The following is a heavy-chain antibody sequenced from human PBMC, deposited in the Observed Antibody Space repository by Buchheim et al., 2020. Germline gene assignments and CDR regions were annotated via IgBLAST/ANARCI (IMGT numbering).Heavy chain of an antibody. J-gene: IGHJ6*02. CDR1: GFTFGDYA. CDR2: IRSKAYGGTT. V-gene: IGHV3-49*04. CDR3: TRELYGMDV. Sequence: EVQLVESGGGLVQPGRSLRLSCSASGFTFGDYAMSWVRQAPGKGLEWVGFIRSKAYGGTTEFDASLNGRFTMSRDDSKRIPYLQMNSLKTEDTGVYYCTRELYGMDVWGQGTT.